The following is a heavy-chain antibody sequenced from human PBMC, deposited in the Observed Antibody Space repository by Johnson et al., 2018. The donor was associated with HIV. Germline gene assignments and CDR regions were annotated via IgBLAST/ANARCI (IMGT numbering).Heavy chain of an antibody. CDR2: ISSSGAGI. CDR1: GFTFDDYA. J-gene: IGHJ3*01. Sequence: VQLVESGGGVVRPGGSLRLSCAASGFTFDDYAMTWVRQAPGKGLECVAYISSSGAGIYYADSVRGRFTISRDNAKNSLFLQMNSLSAEDTAIYYCARDPPGRAFDVWGLGTTVTVSS. CDR3: ARDPPGRAFDV. V-gene: IGHV3-20*04.